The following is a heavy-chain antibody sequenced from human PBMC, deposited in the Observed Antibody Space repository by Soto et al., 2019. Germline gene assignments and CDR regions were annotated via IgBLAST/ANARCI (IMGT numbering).Heavy chain of an antibody. V-gene: IGHV4-59*11. CDR1: GGSISSHY. CDR3: ARAPTGGYSYGRYYFEY. J-gene: IGHJ4*02. CDR2: IYYSGST. D-gene: IGHD5-18*01. Sequence: SETLSLTCTVSGGSISSHYWRWIRQPPGKGLEWIGYIYYSGSTNYNPSLKSRVTISVDTSKNQFSLKLSSVTAADTAVYYCARAPTGGYSYGRYYFEYWGQGNLVTGTS.